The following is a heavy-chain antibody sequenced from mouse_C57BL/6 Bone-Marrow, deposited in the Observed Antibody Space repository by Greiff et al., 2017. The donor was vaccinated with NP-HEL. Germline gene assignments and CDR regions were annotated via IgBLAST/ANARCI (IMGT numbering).Heavy chain of an antibody. CDR1: GFNIKNTY. CDR2: IDPANGNT. Sequence: VHVKQSVAELVRPGASVKLSCTASGFNIKNTYMHWVKQRPEQGLEWIGRIDPANGNTKYAPKFQGKATITADTSSNTAYLQLSSLTSEDTAIYYCARNYYSNGGFAYWGQGTLVTVSA. D-gene: IGHD2-5*01. CDR3: ARNYYSNGGFAY. V-gene: IGHV14-3*01. J-gene: IGHJ3*01.